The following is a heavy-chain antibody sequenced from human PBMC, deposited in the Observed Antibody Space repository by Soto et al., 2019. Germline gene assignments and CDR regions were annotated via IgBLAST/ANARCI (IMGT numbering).Heavy chain of an antibody. CDR1: GFTFSSYW. J-gene: IGHJ5*02. Sequence: GGSLSLSCAASGFTFSSYWMHWVRQAPGKGLVWVSRINSDGSSTSYADSVKGRFTISRDNAKNTLYLQMNSLRAEDTAVYYCARESTTYYDFWSGYLGINWFDPWGQGTLVTVSS. V-gene: IGHV3-74*01. CDR2: INSDGSST. CDR3: ARESTTYYDFWSGYLGINWFDP. D-gene: IGHD3-3*01.